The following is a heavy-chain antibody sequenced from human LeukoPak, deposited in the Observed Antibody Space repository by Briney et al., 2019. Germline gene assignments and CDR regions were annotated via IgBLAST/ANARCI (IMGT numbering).Heavy chain of an antibody. D-gene: IGHD6-19*01. V-gene: IGHV1-3*01. CDR3: ARVRTTSSGLNIFDY. CDR1: GYTFTSYG. CDR2: INAGNGNT. Sequence: GASVKVSCKASGYTFTSYGISWVRQAPGQRLEWMGWINAGNGNTKYSQKFQGRVTITRDTSASTAYMELSSLRSEDTAVYYCARVRTTSSGLNIFDYWGQGTLVTVSS. J-gene: IGHJ4*02.